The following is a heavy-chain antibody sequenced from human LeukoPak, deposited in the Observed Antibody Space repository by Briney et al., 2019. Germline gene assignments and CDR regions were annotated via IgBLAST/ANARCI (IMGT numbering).Heavy chain of an antibody. Sequence: SETLSLTCTVSGGSVSSGSYYWSCIRQPPGEGLEWIGYIYYSGSTNYNPSLKSRVTISVDTSKNQFSLKLSSVTAADTAVYYCAGENWNDVEFAFDIWGQGTMVTVSS. CDR1: GGSVSSGSYY. CDR2: IYYSGST. D-gene: IGHD1-1*01. V-gene: IGHV4-61*01. J-gene: IGHJ3*02. CDR3: AGENWNDVEFAFDI.